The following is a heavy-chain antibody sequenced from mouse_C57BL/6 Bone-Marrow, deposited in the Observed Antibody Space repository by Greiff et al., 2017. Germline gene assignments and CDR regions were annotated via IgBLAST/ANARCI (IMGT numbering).Heavy chain of an antibody. CDR1: GFNIKDDY. Sequence: VQLQQSGAELVRPGASVTLSCTASGFNIKDDYMHWVKQRPEQGLEWIGWIDPENGDTEYASKFPGKATITADTASNTAYLQLSSLTYEDTAVYYCTSDGSSYEAMDYWGQGTSVTVSS. CDR3: TSDGSSYEAMDY. J-gene: IGHJ4*01. D-gene: IGHD1-1*01. CDR2: IDPENGDT. V-gene: IGHV14-4*01.